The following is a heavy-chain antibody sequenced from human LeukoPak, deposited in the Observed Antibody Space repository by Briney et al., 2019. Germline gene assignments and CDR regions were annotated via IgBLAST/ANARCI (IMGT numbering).Heavy chain of an antibody. D-gene: IGHD3-22*01. CDR3: ARDRVGYYDSSTQEPMVV. J-gene: IGHJ6*03. CDR2: IIPIFGTA. Sequence: GAPVKVSCKASGGTFSSYAISWVRQAPGQGLEWIGRIIPIFGTANYAQKFQGRVTITTDESTSTAYMELSSLRSEDTAVYYCARDRVGYYDSSTQEPMVVWGKGTTVTVSS. CDR1: GGTFSSYA. V-gene: IGHV1-69*05.